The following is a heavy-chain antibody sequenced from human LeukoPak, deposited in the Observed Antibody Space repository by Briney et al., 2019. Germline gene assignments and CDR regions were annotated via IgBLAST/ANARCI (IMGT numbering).Heavy chain of an antibody. V-gene: IGHV3-23*01. CDR2: ISGSGGST. Sequence: PGGSLRLSCAASGFTFSGYAMSWVRQAPGKGLEWVSAISGSGGSTYYADSVKGRFTISRDNSKNTLYLQMNSLRAEDTAVYYCAKDKAAAGFYYYYYMDVWGKGTTVTVSS. CDR3: AKDKAAAGFYYYYYMDV. CDR1: GFTFSGYA. D-gene: IGHD6-13*01. J-gene: IGHJ6*03.